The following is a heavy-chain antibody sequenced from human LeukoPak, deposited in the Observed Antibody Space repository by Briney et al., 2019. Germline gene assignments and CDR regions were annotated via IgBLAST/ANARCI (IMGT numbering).Heavy chain of an antibody. Sequence: PGGSLRLSCAASGFTFSSYAMSWVRQAPGKGLEWVSAISGSGGSTYYADSVKGRFTISRDNSKNTLYLQMNSLRAEDTAVYYCASRRSSGWYRSAFDIWGQGTMVTVSS. V-gene: IGHV3-23*01. CDR3: ASRRSSGWYRSAFDI. CDR1: GFTFSSYA. J-gene: IGHJ3*02. D-gene: IGHD6-19*01. CDR2: ISGSGGST.